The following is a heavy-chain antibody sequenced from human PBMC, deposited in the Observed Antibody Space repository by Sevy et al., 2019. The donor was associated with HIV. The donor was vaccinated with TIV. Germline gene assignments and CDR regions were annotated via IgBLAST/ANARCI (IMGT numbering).Heavy chain of an antibody. CDR1: GFTFSSYS. D-gene: IGHD3-3*01. Sequence: GGSLRLSCAASGFTFSSYSMNWVRQAPGKGLEWASSISRSSSYIYYADSVKGRFTISRDNAKNSLYLQMNSLRAEDTALYYCARDPPSYYDYRSGYHDYWGQGLRVTVSS. V-gene: IGHV3-21*04. J-gene: IGHJ4*02. CDR2: ISRSSSYI. CDR3: ARDPPSYYDYRSGYHDY.